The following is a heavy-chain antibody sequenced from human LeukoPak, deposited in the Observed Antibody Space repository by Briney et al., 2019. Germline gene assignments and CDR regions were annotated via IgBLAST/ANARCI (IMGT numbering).Heavy chain of an antibody. CDR1: GFTFSSYD. Sequence: PGGSLRLSCAASGFTFSSYDMSWVRRPPGKGLEWVSGISGSGGRTNYADSVKGRFTISGDNSKNTLYLQMNSLRAEDTAVYYCARLVCSTIPCYGKFYFDSWGQGTLVPVSS. CDR3: ARLVCSTIPCYGKFYFDS. CDR2: ISGSGGRT. J-gene: IGHJ4*02. D-gene: IGHD2-2*01. V-gene: IGHV3-23*01.